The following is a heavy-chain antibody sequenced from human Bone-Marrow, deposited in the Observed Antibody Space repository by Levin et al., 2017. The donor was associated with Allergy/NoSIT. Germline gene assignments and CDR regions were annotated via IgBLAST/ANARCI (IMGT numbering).Heavy chain of an antibody. CDR1: GDSISSDRW. CDR2: IFHSGTT. V-gene: IGHV4-4*02. J-gene: IGHJ4*02. CDR3: AREYEGGYCLGY. Sequence: SGGSLRLSCSVSGDSISSDRWWSRVRQSPGRGLEWIGEIFHSGTTNYNPSLTSRVTMSLDKSKNQASLNLSSVTAADTAVYYCAREYEGGYCLGYWGQGTLVTVSS. D-gene: IGHD2-2*03.